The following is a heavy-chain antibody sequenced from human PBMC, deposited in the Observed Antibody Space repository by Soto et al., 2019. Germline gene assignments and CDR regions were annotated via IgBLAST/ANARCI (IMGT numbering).Heavy chain of an antibody. CDR3: ARERHTMRDDFDI. Sequence: SVKVSCKASGGTFSSYAISWVRQAPGQGLEWMGGIIPIFGTANYAQKFQGRVTITADESTSTAYMELSSLRSEDTAVYYCARERHTMRDDFDIWGKGTMVTVSS. CDR2: IIPIFGTA. J-gene: IGHJ3*02. V-gene: IGHV1-69*13. D-gene: IGHD3-22*01. CDR1: GGTFSSYA.